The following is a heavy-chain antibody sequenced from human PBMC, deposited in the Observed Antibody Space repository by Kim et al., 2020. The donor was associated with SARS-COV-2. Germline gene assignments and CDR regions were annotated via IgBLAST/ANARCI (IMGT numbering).Heavy chain of an antibody. D-gene: IGHD2-15*01. CDR3: VKPLRGLLPPSPFES. V-gene: IGHV3-30-3*02. J-gene: IGHJ5*01. Sequence: GGSLRLSCAASGFTFSDFAMHWVRQAPGKGLEWMSFISFNGREKYFADSVKGRFTVSRDNSKNISYLEMNSLTRDDTAIYYCVKPLRGLLPPSPFESWGQGILVPLSS. CDR2: ISFNGREK. CDR1: GFTFSDFA.